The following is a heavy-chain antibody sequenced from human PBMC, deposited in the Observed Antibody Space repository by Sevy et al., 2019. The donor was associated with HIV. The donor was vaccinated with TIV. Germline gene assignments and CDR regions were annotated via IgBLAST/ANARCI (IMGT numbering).Heavy chain of an antibody. CDR1: GFTFSSYS. V-gene: IGHV3-7*01. CDR3: ASSHYDFWSGYPWT. J-gene: IGHJ4*02. CDR2: IKQDGSEK. D-gene: IGHD3-3*01. Sequence: GGSLRLSCAASGFTFSSYSMNWVRQAPGKGLEWVANIKQDGSEKYYVDSVKGRFTISRDNAKNSLYLQMNSLRAEDTAVYYCASSHYDFWSGYPWTWGQGTLVTVSS.